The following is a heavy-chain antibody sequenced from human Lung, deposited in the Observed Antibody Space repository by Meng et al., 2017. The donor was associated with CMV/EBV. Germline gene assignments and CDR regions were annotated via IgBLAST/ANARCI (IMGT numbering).Heavy chain of an antibody. D-gene: IGHD1-7*01. J-gene: IGHJ5*02. CDR3: ARGVWRSWNSPGWVDP. Sequence: SVXVSXXASGYTFTSYYMHWVRQAPGQGLEWMGIINPSGGSTSYAQKFQGRVTMTRNTSTSTVYMELSSLRSEDTAVYYCARGVWRSWNSPGWVDPWGQGXLVTVSS. CDR1: GYTFTSYY. CDR2: INPSGGST. V-gene: IGHV1-46*01.